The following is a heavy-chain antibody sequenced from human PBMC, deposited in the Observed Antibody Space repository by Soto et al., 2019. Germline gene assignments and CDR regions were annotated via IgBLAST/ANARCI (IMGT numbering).Heavy chain of an antibody. D-gene: IGHD6-13*01. CDR3: ASLIGTSWFVG. CDR1: GDSVSSNIVT. J-gene: IGHJ4*02. V-gene: IGHV6-1*01. CDR2: TYYRSQWFN. Sequence: PSQTLSLTCAISGDSVSSNIVTWDWIRQSPSRGLEWLGRTYYRSQWFNDYAVSVKSRMTINADTSKNQFSLQLNYVTPEDTAVYYCASLIGTSWFVGWAQRTPVTVSS.